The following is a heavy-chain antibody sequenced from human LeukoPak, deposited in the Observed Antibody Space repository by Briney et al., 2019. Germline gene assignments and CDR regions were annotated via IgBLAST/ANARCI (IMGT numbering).Heavy chain of an antibody. V-gene: IGHV3-33*01. D-gene: IGHD1-26*01. J-gene: IGHJ4*02. Sequence: GGSLRLSCAASGFTLSTHGMHWVRQAPGKGLEWVAGMWYDGSREDYADSVKGRFTISRDMPKNTLNLQMNSLRVEDTAMFYCARDLSFGSLDFRGQGTLVTVSS. CDR3: ARDLSFGSLDF. CDR1: GFTLSTHG. CDR2: MWYDGSRE.